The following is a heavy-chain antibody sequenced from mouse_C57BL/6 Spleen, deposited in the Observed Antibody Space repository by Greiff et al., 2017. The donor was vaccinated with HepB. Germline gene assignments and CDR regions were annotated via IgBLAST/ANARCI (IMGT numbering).Heavy chain of an antibody. J-gene: IGHJ4*01. D-gene: IGHD2-4*01. CDR2: ISYDGSN. Sequence: VQLKQSGPGLVKPSQSLSLTCSVTGYSITSGYYWNWIRQFPGNKLEWMGYISYDGSNNYNPSLKNRISITRDPSKNQFFLKLNSVTTEDTATYYWASSYYDYDGYAMDYWGQGTSVTVAS. CDR3: ASSYYDYDGYAMDY. CDR1: GYSITSGYY. V-gene: IGHV3-6*01.